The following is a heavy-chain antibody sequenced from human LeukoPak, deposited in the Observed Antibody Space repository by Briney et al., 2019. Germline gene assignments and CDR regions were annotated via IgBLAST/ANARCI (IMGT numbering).Heavy chain of an antibody. J-gene: IGHJ4*02. CDR1: GFTFSSYG. CDR3: ARAARGYCSGGSCYDFDY. CDR2: ISGSGGST. Sequence: PGGSLRLSCAASGFTFSSYGMSWVRQAPGKGLEWVSGISGSGGSTYYADSVKGRFTISRDNAKNSLYLQMNSLRAEDTAVYYCARAARGYCSGGSCYDFDYWGQGTLVTVSS. D-gene: IGHD2-15*01. V-gene: IGHV3-23*01.